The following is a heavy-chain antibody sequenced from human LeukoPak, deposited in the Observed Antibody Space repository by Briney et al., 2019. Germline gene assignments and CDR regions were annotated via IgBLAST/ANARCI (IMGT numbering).Heavy chain of an antibody. Sequence: PGGSLRLSCAASGFTFSSYAMSWVRQAPGKGLEWVSAISGSGGSTYYADSVKGRFTISRDNSKNTLYLQMNSLRAEDTAVYYCAKDYLLEVETSSWYNWFDPWGQGTLVTVSS. CDR2: ISGSGGST. CDR1: GFTFSSYA. CDR3: AKDYLLEVETSSWYNWFDP. D-gene: IGHD6-13*01. V-gene: IGHV3-23*01. J-gene: IGHJ5*02.